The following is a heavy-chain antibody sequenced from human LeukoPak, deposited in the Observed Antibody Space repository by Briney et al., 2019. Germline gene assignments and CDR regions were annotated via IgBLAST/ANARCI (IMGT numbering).Heavy chain of an antibody. Sequence: GGSLRLSCAASGFTFSSYGMHWVRQAPGKGLEWVAFIRYDGSNKYYADSVKGRFTISRDNSKNTLYLQMNSLRAEDTAVYYCAKDLAYSGPYYFDYWGQGTLVTVSS. CDR3: AKDLAYSGPYYFDY. V-gene: IGHV3-30*02. J-gene: IGHJ4*02. CDR2: IRYDGSNK. D-gene: IGHD5-12*01. CDR1: GFTFSSYG.